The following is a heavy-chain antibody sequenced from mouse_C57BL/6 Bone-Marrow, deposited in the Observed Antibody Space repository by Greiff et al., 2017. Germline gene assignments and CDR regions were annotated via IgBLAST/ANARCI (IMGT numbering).Heavy chain of an antibody. J-gene: IGHJ3*01. V-gene: IGHV15-2*01. Sequence: VQLQQSGSELRSPGSSVKLSCKDFDSEVFPIAYMSWVRQKPGHGFEWIGGILPSIGRTIYGEKFEDKATLDADTLSNTAYLELNSLTSEDSAIYYCARGTAQATDWFAYWGQGTLVTVSA. CDR2: ILPSIGRT. D-gene: IGHD3-2*02. CDR1: DSEVFPIAY. CDR3: ARGTAQATDWFAY.